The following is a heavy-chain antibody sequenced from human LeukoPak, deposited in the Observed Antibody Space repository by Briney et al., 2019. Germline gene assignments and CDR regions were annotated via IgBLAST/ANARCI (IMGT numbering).Heavy chain of an antibody. V-gene: IGHV1-2*02. Sequence: ASVKVSCKASGYTFTDYYIHWVRQAPGQGLEWMGWINPSNGSTNFAQEFQGRVTMTRDTSISTAYMELSRLTSDDTAVYYCARVGYFGSGSYCPYWGQETLVTVSS. CDR1: GYTFTDYY. D-gene: IGHD3-10*01. J-gene: IGHJ4*02. CDR2: INPSNGST. CDR3: ARVGYFGSGSYCPY.